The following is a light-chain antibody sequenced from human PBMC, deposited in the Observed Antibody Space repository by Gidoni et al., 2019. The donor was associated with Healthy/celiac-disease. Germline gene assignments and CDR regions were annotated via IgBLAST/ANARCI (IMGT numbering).Light chain of an antibody. Sequence: DIQFTQSPSSLSASVGDRVTITCQASQDISNYLNWYQQKPGKAPKLLIYDASNLETGVPSRFSGSGSGTDFTFTISSLQPEDIATYYCQQYDNLPSYTFGQGTKLEIK. J-gene: IGKJ2*01. V-gene: IGKV1-33*01. CDR1: QDISNY. CDR2: DAS. CDR3: QQYDNLPSYT.